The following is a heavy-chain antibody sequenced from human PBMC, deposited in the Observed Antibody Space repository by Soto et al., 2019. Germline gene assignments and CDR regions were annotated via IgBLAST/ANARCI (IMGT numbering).Heavy chain of an antibody. D-gene: IGHD1-26*01. V-gene: IGHV1-8*01. CDR3: ARGRSELYYYYMDV. Sequence: ASVKVSCKASGYTFTSYDINWARQATGQGLEWMGWRNPNSGNTGYAQKFQGRVTMTRNTSISTAYMELSSLRSEDTAVYYCARGRSELYYYYMDVWGKGTTVTVSS. CDR1: GYTFTSYD. CDR2: RNPNSGNT. J-gene: IGHJ6*03.